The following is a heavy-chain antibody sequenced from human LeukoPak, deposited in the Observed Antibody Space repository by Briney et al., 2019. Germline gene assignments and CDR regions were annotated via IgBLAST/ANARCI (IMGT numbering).Heavy chain of an antibody. J-gene: IGHJ3*02. V-gene: IGHV3-30*02. D-gene: IGHD6-19*01. Sequence: PGGSLRLSCAASGFTFRSYGMHWVRQAPGKGLEWVAFIRYDGSNNDYADSVKGRFTISRDNSKNTLYLQMNSLRAEDTAVYYCARAVSSASPASDIWGQGTMFTVS. CDR1: GFTFRSYG. CDR3: ARAVSSASPASDI. CDR2: IRYDGSNN.